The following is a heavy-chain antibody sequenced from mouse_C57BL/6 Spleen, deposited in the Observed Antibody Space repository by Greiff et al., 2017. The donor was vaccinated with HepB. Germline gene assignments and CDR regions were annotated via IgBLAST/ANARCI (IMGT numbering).Heavy chain of an antibody. J-gene: IGHJ2*01. CDR1: GYNFNSYW. D-gene: IGHD1-1*01. CDR3: ASYSSLFDY. V-gene: IGHV1-53*01. CDR2: INPSNGGT. Sequence: VQLQQPGTELVKPGASVKLSCKASGYNFNSYWMHWVKQRPGQGLEWIGYINPSNGGTKYNEKFKSKATLTVDKSSSTAYMQLSSLTSEDSAVYYCASYSSLFDYWGQGTTLTVSS.